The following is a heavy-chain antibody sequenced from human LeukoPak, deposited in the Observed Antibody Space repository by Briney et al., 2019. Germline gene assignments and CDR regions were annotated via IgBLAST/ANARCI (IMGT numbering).Heavy chain of an antibody. J-gene: IGHJ5*02. CDR3: ARDRVGDYYGSGSPNWFDP. CDR1: GFTFSSYG. Sequence: GGSLRLSCAASGFTFSSYGMSWVRQAPGKGLEWVSSISSSSSYTYYADSVKGRFTISRDNAKNSLYLQMNSLRAEDTAVYYCARDRVGDYYGSGSPNWFDPWGQGTLVTVSS. V-gene: IGHV3-21*01. D-gene: IGHD3-10*01. CDR2: ISSSSSYT.